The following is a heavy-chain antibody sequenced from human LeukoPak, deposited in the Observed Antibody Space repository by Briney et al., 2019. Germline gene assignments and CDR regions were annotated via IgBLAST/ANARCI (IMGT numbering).Heavy chain of an antibody. CDR2: IYYSGST. J-gene: IGHJ6*02. CDR1: GGSISSYY. Sequence: ETLSLTCTVSGGSISSYYWSWIRQPPGKGLEWIGYIYYSGSTNYNPSLKSRVTISVDTSKNQFSLKLSSVTAADTAVYYCARHGYSSSWDGYYYYGMDVWGQGTTVTVSS. CDR3: ARHGYSSSWDGYYYYGMDV. V-gene: IGHV4-59*08. D-gene: IGHD6-13*01.